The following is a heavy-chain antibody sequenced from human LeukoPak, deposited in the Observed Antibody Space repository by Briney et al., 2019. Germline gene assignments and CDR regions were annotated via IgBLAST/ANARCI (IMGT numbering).Heavy chain of an antibody. J-gene: IGHJ3*02. CDR3: ARRKFGYDDAFDI. V-gene: IGHV1-2*02. CDR1: GYTFTDFY. Sequence: GASVKVSCKASGYTFTDFYMHWVRQAPGQGLEWLGWMNPKTGETRYGQNFQGRVTMTRDTSITTACMELSSLRSEDTAVYYCARRKFGYDDAFDIWGQGTMVTVSS. CDR2: MNPKTGET. D-gene: IGHD5-12*01.